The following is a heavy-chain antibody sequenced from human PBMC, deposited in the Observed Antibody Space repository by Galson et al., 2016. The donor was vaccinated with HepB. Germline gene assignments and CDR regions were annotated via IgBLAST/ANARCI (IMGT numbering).Heavy chain of an antibody. Sequence: SLRLSCAVSGFAVSSNYMSWVRQAPGKGLEWVSVLYSGGRTKYADSVKGRFTISRDNSKDMVYLQMNSLRVEDTAVYYCARDRAEAGTSNWFDPWGQGTLVTVSS. CDR1: GFAVSSNY. CDR2: LYSGGRT. V-gene: IGHV3-53*01. D-gene: IGHD6-13*01. J-gene: IGHJ5*02. CDR3: ARDRAEAGTSNWFDP.